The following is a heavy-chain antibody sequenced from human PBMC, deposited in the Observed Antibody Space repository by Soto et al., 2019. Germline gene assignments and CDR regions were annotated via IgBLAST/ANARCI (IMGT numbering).Heavy chain of an antibody. CDR3: ARGPYTNRVATIMVRYYYMDV. Sequence: PSETLSLTCAVYGGSFSGYYWSWIRQPPGKGLEWIGEINHSGSTNYNPSLKSRVTISVDTSKNQFSLKLSSVTAADTAVYYSARGPYTNRVATIMVRYYYMDVWGKGTTVTVSS. J-gene: IGHJ6*03. CDR2: INHSGST. CDR1: GGSFSGYY. D-gene: IGHD5-12*01. V-gene: IGHV4-34*01.